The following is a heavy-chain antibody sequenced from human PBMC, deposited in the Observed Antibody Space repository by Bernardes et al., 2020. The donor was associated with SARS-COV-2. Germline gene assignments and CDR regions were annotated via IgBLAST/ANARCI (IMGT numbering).Heavy chain of an antibody. CDR1: RFTVSTNY. CDR2: LFRDNV. V-gene: IGHV3-53*01. D-gene: IGHD5-18*01. J-gene: IGHJ4*02. CDR3: ARRGYSNASPFDY. Sequence: GGSLRLSCGTSRFTVSTNYMSWVRQAPGKGLEWVSGLFRDNVFSADSVKARFTISRDNSENTLNLHMDILRVEDTAVYFCARRGYSNASPFDYWSQGTLVTVSS.